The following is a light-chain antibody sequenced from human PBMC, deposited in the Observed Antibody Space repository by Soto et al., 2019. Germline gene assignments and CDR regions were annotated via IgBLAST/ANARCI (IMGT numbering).Light chain of an antibody. CDR3: AAWDDSLNGRV. J-gene: IGLJ2*01. CDR1: SSNIGRNT. Sequence: QSVLTQPPSPSGTPGQRVTISCSGSSSNIGRNTENWYQQLPGTAPKLIIYSNNKRPSGFPDRFSGSKSGTSASLAISGLQSEDEDDYYCAAWDDSLNGRVFGEGTKMTVL. CDR2: SNN. V-gene: IGLV1-44*01.